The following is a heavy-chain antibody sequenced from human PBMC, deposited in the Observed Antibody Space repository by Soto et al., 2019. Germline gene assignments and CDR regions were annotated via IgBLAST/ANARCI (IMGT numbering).Heavy chain of an antibody. CDR3: SAEAAMVRSPFAY. J-gene: IGHJ4*02. D-gene: IGHD3-10*01. V-gene: IGHV1-58*01. CDR1: GFTFTSSA. Sequence: QMQLVQSGPEVKKPGTSVKVSCKASGFTFTSSAVNWVRQARGQRLEWIGWIVVGSGNTNYAQKFQERVTITRDMSTITAYRELSSLRSEDTAVYYCSAEAAMVRSPFAYGGQGTLVTVSS. CDR2: IVVGSGNT.